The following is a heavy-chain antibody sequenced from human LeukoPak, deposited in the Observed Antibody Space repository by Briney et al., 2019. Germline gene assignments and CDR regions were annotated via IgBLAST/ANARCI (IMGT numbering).Heavy chain of an antibody. Sequence: PGGSLRLSCAASGFTFSSYSMNWVRQAPGKGLEWVSSISSSSSYIYYADSVKGRFTISRDNAKNSLYLQMNSLRAEDTAVYYCARDGFPVVPAAITPGGYFDYWGQGTLVTVSS. CDR1: GFTFSSYS. D-gene: IGHD2-2*01. CDR2: ISSSSSYI. CDR3: ARDGFPVVPAAITPGGYFDY. J-gene: IGHJ4*02. V-gene: IGHV3-21*01.